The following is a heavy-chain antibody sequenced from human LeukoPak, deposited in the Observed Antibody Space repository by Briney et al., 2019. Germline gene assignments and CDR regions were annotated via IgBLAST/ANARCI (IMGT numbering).Heavy chain of an antibody. CDR1: GYTFINYG. CDR3: ARVGTPDSENSGWRLFFDY. D-gene: IGHD6-19*01. Sequence: ASVKVSCKASGYTFINYGITWVRQAPGQGLECMGWISAYNGDTNYAQNFQGRLTMTTDTSTNTAYMELRSLRSDDTAVYYCARVGTPDSENSGWRLFFDYWGQGTLVTVSS. CDR2: ISAYNGDT. J-gene: IGHJ4*02. V-gene: IGHV1-18*01.